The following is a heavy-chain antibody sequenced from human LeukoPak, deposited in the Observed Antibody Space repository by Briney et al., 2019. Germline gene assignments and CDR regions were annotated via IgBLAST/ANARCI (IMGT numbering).Heavy chain of an antibody. J-gene: IGHJ4*02. CDR2: INHSGNT. CDR1: DASVSSDKW. V-gene: IGHV4-4*02. Sequence: SETLSLTCAVSDASVSSDKWWSWVRQPPGKGLEWIGEINHSGNTNYSPSLKRRVTMSTDKSKNEFSLRLTSVTAADTAVYYCARAGVWLPAVWGQGPLVTVSS. CDR3: ARAGVWLPAV. D-gene: IGHD3-9*01.